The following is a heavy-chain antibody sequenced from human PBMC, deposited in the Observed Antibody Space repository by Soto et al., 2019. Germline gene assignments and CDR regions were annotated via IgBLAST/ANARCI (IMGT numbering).Heavy chain of an antibody. D-gene: IGHD3-16*01. CDR1: GFTFSSYW. J-gene: IGHJ4*02. CDR3: ARSYEALSHDY. V-gene: IGHV3-74*01. Sequence: GGSLRLSCAASGFTFSSYWMHWVRQAPGKGLVWVSRINSDGRSINYADSVKGRFIISRDNAKNTQSLQMNSLRSEDTAVYYFARSYEALSHDYWGQGTLVTVSS. CDR2: INSDGRSI.